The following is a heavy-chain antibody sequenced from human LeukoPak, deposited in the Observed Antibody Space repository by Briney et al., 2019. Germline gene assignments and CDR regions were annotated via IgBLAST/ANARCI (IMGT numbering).Heavy chain of an antibody. D-gene: IGHD4-17*01. CDR3: ARDLVTVTKGFDI. CDR1: GDSFSSHY. Sequence: SETLSLTCTVSGDSFSSHYWTWIRQPPGKGLEGIGYISYIGSTNYNPSLKSRVTISIDTSKNQFSLKLTSVTAADTAVYYCARDLVTVTKGFDIWGQGTMVSVSS. J-gene: IGHJ3*02. CDR2: ISYIGST. V-gene: IGHV4-59*11.